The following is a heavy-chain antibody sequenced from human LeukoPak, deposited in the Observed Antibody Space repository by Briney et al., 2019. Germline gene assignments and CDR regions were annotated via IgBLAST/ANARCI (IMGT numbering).Heavy chain of an antibody. CDR3: AREVDDSSGYYYGYFDY. CDR1: GFTFSSYT. CDR2: ISSRSNTI. D-gene: IGHD3-22*01. V-gene: IGHV3-48*01. J-gene: IGHJ4*02. Sequence: GGSLRLSCAASGFTFSSYTMNWVRQAPGKGLEWVSYISSRSNTIYYADSVKGRFTISRDNAKNSLYLQMNSLRAEDTAVYYCAREVDDSSGYYYGYFDYWGQGTLVTVSS.